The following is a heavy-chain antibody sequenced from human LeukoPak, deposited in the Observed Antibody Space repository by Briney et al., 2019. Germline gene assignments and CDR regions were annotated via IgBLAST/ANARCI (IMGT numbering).Heavy chain of an antibody. CDR1: GFTFDDYV. J-gene: IGHJ3*02. CDR2: ISWNSGSI. CDR3: ARDRWELDAFDI. D-gene: IGHD1-26*01. Sequence: PGGSLRLSCAASGFTFDDYVMHWVRQAPGKGLEWVSGISWNSGSIGYADSVKGRFTISRDNAKDTLYLQMNSLRAEDTAVYYCARDRWELDAFDIWGQGTMVTVSS. V-gene: IGHV3-9*01.